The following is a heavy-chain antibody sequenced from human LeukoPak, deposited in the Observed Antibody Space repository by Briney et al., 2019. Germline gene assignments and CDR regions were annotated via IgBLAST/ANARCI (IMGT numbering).Heavy chain of an antibody. CDR1: GFTFSSYE. CDR3: AREGSTLGSYGSGNYYNFDY. D-gene: IGHD3-10*01. V-gene: IGHV3-48*03. Sequence: GGSLRLSCAASGFTFSSYEMNWVRQAPGKGLEWVSYISSSGSTIYYADSVKGRFTVSRDNAKNSLYLQMNSPRAEDTAVYYCAREGSTLGSYGSGNYYNFDYWGQGTLVTVSS. CDR2: ISSSGSTI. J-gene: IGHJ4*02.